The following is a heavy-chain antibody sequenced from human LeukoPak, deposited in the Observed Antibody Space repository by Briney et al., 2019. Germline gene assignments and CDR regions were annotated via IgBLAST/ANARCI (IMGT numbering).Heavy chain of an antibody. CDR3: AREGPVALDY. Sequence: ASVKVSCKASGGTFSSYAISRVRQAPGQGLEWMGRIIPILGIANYAQKFQGRVTITADKSTSTAYMELSSLRAEDTAVYYCAREGPVALDYWGQGTLVTVSS. CDR2: IIPILGIA. D-gene: IGHD6-19*01. CDR1: GGTFSSYA. V-gene: IGHV1-69*04. J-gene: IGHJ4*02.